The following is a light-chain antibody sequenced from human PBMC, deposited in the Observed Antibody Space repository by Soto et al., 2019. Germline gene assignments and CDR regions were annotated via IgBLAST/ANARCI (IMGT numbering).Light chain of an antibody. Sequence: DIQMTQSPSSVSASVGDRVTITCRASQCFSSWLAWYQQKPGKAPKFLIYAASSLQSGVPSRFSGSGSGTDFSLSISSLQPEDFATFYYQQGNSFLLTFGPGTKVDIK. CDR1: QCFSSW. CDR3: QQGNSFLLT. CDR2: AAS. J-gene: IGKJ3*01. V-gene: IGKV1-12*01.